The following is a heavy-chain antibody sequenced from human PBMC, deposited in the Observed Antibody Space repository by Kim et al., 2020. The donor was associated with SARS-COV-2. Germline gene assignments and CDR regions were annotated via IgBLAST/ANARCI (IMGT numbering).Heavy chain of an antibody. Sequence: GGSLRLSCAASEFSFSTHWMTWVRQAPGKGLEWVASIKQDAYERYYVDSVRGRITISRDNAENLLYLDMDSLRDEDTAVYYCARGVAVAPDYYYHCGMDVGGQGTTVTVSS. CDR3: ARGVAVAPDYYYHCGMDV. V-gene: IGHV3-7*03. D-gene: IGHD6-19*01. CDR1: EFSFSTHW. CDR2: IKQDAYER. J-gene: IGHJ6*02.